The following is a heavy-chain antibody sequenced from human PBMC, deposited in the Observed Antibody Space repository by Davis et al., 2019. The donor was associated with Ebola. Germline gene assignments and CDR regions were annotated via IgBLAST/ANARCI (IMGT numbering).Heavy chain of an antibody. V-gene: IGHV7-4-1*02. J-gene: IGHJ3*02. CDR1: GYNFTEYA. CDR2: INTNTGNP. D-gene: IGHD5-18*01. CDR3: ARESEVYSYGFNDAFDI. Sequence: AASVKVSCKASGYNFTEYAMNWVRQAPGQGLEWMGWINTNTGNPTYAQGFTGRFVFSLDTSVSTAYLQISSLKAEDTAVYYCARESEVYSYGFNDAFDIWGQGTMVTVSS.